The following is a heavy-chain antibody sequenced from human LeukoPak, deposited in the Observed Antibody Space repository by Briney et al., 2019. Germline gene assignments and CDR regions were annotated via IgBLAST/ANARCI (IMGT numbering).Heavy chain of an antibody. CDR2: IHHSGST. CDR3: ASAVVVPATIRDYYGLDV. D-gene: IGHD2-2*02. V-gene: IGHV4-34*01. Sequence: SETLSLTCAVSGGSFSGYYWSWLRQSPGKGLEWIGEIHHSGSTNYNPSLKGRVTISLDTSKSQFSLSLTSVTAADTAVYYCASAVVVPATIRDYYGLDVWGQGTTVTVSS. CDR1: GGSFSGYY. J-gene: IGHJ6*02.